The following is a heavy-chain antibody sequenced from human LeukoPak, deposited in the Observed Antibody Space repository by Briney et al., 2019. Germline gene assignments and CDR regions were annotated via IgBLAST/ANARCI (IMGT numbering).Heavy chain of an antibody. CDR2: IIPIFGTA. Sequence: GASVKVSCKASGGTFSSYAISWVRQAPGQGLEWMGGIIPIFGTANYAQKFQGRVTITADESTSTAYMELSSLRSEDTAVYYCARDREMATEDYFGYWGQGTLVTVSS. J-gene: IGHJ4*02. D-gene: IGHD5-24*01. CDR3: ARDREMATEDYFGY. CDR1: GGTFSSYA. V-gene: IGHV1-69*13.